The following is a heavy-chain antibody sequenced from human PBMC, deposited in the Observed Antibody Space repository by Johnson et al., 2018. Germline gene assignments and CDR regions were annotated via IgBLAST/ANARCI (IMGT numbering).Heavy chain of an antibody. Sequence: QVQLQESGPGLVKXSETLSLXCGVSGTSIRSNYWTWIRQPPGKGLECLGYIYYSGNTNYNPSLKSRVTISVDTSKNQFPLKLSSVTAADTAVYYCARVPPYYYYIDVWGKGTTVTVSS. CDR2: IYYSGNT. V-gene: IGHV4-59*01. CDR3: ARVPPYYYYIDV. CDR1: GTSIRSNY. J-gene: IGHJ6*03.